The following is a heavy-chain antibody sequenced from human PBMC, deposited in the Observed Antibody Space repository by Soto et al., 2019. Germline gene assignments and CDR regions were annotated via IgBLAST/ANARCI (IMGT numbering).Heavy chain of an antibody. CDR3: AREVITGPTFDY. V-gene: IGHV4-31*03. CDR2: IYYSGST. Sequence: QVQLQESGPGLVKPSQTLSLTCTVSGGSISSGGYYWSWIRQHPGKGLEWIGYIYYSGSTYYNPSLKSRVTISVVTSKNQFSLHLSSVTAADTAVYYCAREVITGPTFDYWGQGTLVTVSS. D-gene: IGHD3-16*01. J-gene: IGHJ4*02. CDR1: GGSISSGGYY.